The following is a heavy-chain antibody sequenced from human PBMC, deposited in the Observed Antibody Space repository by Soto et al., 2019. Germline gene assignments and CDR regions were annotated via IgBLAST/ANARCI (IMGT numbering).Heavy chain of an antibody. CDR2: ISYDGSNK. CDR3: ARGGSYAVSYYYYGMDV. Sequence: WGSLRLSCSASVFTFSSYAMHWVRQAPGKGLEWVAVISYDGSNKYYADSVKGRFTISRDNSKNTLYLQMNSLRAEDTAVYYCARGGSYAVSYYYYGMDVWGQGTTVTVSS. D-gene: IGHD1-26*01. J-gene: IGHJ6*02. V-gene: IGHV3-30-3*01. CDR1: VFTFSSYA.